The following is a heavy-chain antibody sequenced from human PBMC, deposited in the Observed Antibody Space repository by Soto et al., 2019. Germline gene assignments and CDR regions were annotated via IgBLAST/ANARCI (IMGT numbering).Heavy chain of an antibody. D-gene: IGHD6-19*01. CDR1: GFIFSSYG. V-gene: IGHV3-48*02. Sequence: EVQLVESGGGLVQPGGSLRLSCAASGFIFSSYGMNWVRQAPGKGLEWVSYISTSSSTIYYGDSVKGRFTVSRDNAKKSLHLQMNSLRDDDTAVYYCAREGSGWPPDAFDMWGQGTMVTVSS. CDR2: ISTSSSTI. J-gene: IGHJ3*02. CDR3: AREGSGWPPDAFDM.